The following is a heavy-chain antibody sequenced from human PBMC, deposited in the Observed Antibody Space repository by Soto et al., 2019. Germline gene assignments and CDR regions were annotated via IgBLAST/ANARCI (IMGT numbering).Heavy chain of an antibody. Sequence: ASLKVCCKAPGYTFTSNGISWVRQAPGQGLEWMGWISAYNGNTNYAQKLQGRVTMTTDTSTSTAYMELRGLRSDATAVYYCARGRRESGMHVWARGTRGTV. J-gene: IGHJ6*02. CDR1: GYTFTSNG. D-gene: IGHD3-10*01. CDR2: ISAYNGNT. V-gene: IGHV1-18*01. CDR3: ARGRRESGMHV.